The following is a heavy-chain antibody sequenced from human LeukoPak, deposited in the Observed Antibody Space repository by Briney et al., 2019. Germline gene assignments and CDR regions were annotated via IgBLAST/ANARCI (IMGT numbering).Heavy chain of an antibody. D-gene: IGHD3-10*01. V-gene: IGHV4-61*02. J-gene: IGHJ4*02. CDR2: IYTSGST. CDR3: AREGLMVRGVTTLDY. CDR1: GGPISSGSYY. Sequence: SETLSLTCTVSGGPISSGSYYWSWIRQPAGKGLEWIGRIYTSGSTNYNPSLKSRVTISVDTSKNQFSLKLSSVTAADTAVYYCAREGLMVRGVTTLDYWGQGTLVTVSS.